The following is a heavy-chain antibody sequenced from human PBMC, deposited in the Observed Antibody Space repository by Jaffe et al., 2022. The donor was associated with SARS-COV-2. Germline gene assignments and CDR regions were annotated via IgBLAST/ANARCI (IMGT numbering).Heavy chain of an antibody. D-gene: IGHD2-15*01. CDR3: TTDAAENLVNGDY. V-gene: IGHV3-15*01. CDR2: IRSKADGGTT. Sequence: EVRLVESGGGLVKPGESLRLSCTASGFTFRNAWLNWVRQAPGKGLEWVGRIRSKADGGTTDYSAVVKGRVDISRDDAGNTMFLRMHSLRTEDTAVYYCTTDAAENLVNGDYWGPGTLVTVSS. CDR1: GFTFRNAW. J-gene: IGHJ4*02.